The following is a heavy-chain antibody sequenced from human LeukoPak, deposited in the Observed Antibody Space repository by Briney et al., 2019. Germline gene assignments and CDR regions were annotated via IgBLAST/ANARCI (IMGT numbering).Heavy chain of an antibody. CDR2: IKGDESAR. D-gene: IGHD1-26*01. CDR3: ARDVGGSLDY. V-gene: IGHV3-7*01. J-gene: IGHJ4*02. Sequence: PGGSLRLSCAASGLTFSTYWMAWVRQAPGKGLEWVANIKGDESARHQADSVKGRFTISRDNAKKSVYLQMSSLRGEDTAVYYCARDVGGSLDYWGQGTLVTVSS. CDR1: GLTFSTYW.